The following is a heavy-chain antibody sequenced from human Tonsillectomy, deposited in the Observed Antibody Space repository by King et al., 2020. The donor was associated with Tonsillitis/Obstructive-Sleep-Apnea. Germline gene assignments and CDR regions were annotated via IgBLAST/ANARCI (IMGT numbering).Heavy chain of an antibody. J-gene: IGHJ2*01. CDR1: GGSISSSSYY. CDR3: ARLGMIGYFDL. CDR2: IYYSGST. D-gene: IGHD3-10*01. V-gene: IGHV4-39*01. Sequence: QLQESGPGLVKPSETLSLTCTVSGGSISSSSYYWGWIRQPPGKGLEWIGSIYYSGSTYYNPSLKSRVTISVDTSKNQFSLKRSSVAAADTAVYYGARLGMIGYFDLWGRGTLVTVAS.